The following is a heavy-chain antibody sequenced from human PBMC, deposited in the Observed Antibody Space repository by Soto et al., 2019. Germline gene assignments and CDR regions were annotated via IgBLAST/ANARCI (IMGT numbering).Heavy chain of an antibody. CDR1: GGSIRDYF. V-gene: IGHV4-59*01. CDR3: ARDRKLELPGNYYYYGMDV. CDR2: ISSSGTV. Sequence: SESLSLTCSVSGGSIRDYFWTWIRQSPGRGLEWIGYISSSGTVKYNSSLKSRVTISLDRSRNQFSLKLSSVTAADTAVYFCARDRKLELPGNYYYYGMDVWGQGTTVTVSS. J-gene: IGHJ6*02. D-gene: IGHD1-7*01.